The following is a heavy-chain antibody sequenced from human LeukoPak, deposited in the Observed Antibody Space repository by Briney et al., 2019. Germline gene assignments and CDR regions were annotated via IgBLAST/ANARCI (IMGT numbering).Heavy chain of an antibody. CDR2: ISSSSSYI. V-gene: IGHV3-21*01. Sequence: AGGSLRLSYAASGFTFSSYSMNWVRQAPGKGLEWVSSISSSSSYIYYADSVKGRFTISRDNAKNSLYLQMNSLRAEDTAVYYCARDPYDTGLIVATSYWGQGTLVTVSS. D-gene: IGHD5-12*01. CDR1: GFTFSSYS. CDR3: ARDPYDTGLIVATSY. J-gene: IGHJ4*02.